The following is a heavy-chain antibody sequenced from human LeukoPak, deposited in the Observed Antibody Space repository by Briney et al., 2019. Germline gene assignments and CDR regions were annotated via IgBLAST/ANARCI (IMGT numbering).Heavy chain of an antibody. CDR3: AREYGSGTEFDP. D-gene: IGHD3-10*01. CDR2: INPNSGDT. J-gene: IGHJ5*02. CDR1: GYILTDYY. V-gene: IGHV1-2*02. Sequence: GASVKVSCKASGYILTDYYMHWVRQAPGQGLGWMGWINPNSGDTNYAQKFQGRVTMTRETSISTVYMELLRLRYDDTAAYYCAREYGSGTEFDPWGQGTLVTVSS.